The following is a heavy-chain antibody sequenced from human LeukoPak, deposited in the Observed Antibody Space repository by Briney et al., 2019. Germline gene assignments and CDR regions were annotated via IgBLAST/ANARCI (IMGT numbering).Heavy chain of an antibody. J-gene: IGHJ4*02. V-gene: IGHV3-9*01. CDR1: GFTFGDYA. CDR2: ITWNSAGI. D-gene: IGHD6-19*01. CDR3: AKGKTPVTGTPLFDY. Sequence: GGSLRLSCAASGFTFGDYAMHWVRQAPGKGLEWVSSITWNSAGIDYAYSVKGRFTISRDNAKNSLYLQMNSLRAEDRALYYCAKGKTPVTGTPLFDYWGQGSLVTVSS.